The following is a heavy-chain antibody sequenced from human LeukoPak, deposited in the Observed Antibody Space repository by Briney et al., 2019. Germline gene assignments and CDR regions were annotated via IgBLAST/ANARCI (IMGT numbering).Heavy chain of an antibody. V-gene: IGHV4-4*07. CDR1: GGSISSYY. CDR3: ARQDITMIDYAFDI. CDR2: IYTSGST. J-gene: IGHJ3*02. Sequence: SETLSLTCTVSGGSISSYYWSWIRQPAGKGLEWIGRIYTSGSTNYNPSLKSRVTMSAVTSKNQFSLKLSSVTAADTAVYYCARQDITMIDYAFDIWGQGTMVTVSS. D-gene: IGHD3-22*01.